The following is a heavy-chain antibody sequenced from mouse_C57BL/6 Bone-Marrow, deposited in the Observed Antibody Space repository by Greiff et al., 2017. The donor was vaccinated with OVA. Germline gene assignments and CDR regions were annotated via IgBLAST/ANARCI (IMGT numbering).Heavy chain of an antibody. J-gene: IGHJ2*01. CDR3: ARVYGNYLYSLDY. CDR1: GFTFTDYY. D-gene: IGHD2-1*01. V-gene: IGHV7-3*01. CDR2: IRNKANGSTT. Sequence: EVKVEESGGGLVQPGGSLSLSCAASGFTFTDYYMSWVRQPPGKALEWLGFIRNKANGSTTEYSASVKGRFTLSRDKSQSIRYIQMNAMSAEDRATYYCARVYGNYLYSLDYWGQGTTLTVSS.